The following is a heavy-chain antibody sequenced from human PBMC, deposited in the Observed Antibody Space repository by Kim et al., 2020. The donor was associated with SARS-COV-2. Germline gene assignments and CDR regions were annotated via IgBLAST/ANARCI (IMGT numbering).Heavy chain of an antibody. D-gene: IGHD3-9*01. Sequence: GGSRRLSCAASGFTFSSYSMNWVRQAPGKGLEWVSYISSSSSTIYYADSVKGRFTISRDNAKNSLYLQMNSLRDEDTAVYYCARLEDVLRYFDWLHYYYGMDVWGQGTTVTVSS. CDR1: GFTFSSYS. CDR3: ARLEDVLRYFDWLHYYYGMDV. J-gene: IGHJ6*02. V-gene: IGHV3-48*02. CDR2: ISSSSSTI.